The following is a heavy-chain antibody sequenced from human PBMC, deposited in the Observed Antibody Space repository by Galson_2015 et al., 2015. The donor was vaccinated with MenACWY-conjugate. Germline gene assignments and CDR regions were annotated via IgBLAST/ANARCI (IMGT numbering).Heavy chain of an antibody. CDR2: IYYSGTT. V-gene: IGHV4-39*07. J-gene: IGHJ4*02. Sequence: ETLSLTCSVSDTSFSSSSYYWGWIRQPPGKGLEWLATIYYSGTTYYNPSLKRRATISLDTSQKQFSLRLNSVTAADTAVYYCAIWGVGRRRIEDYWGQGTLVTVSS. CDR3: AIWGVGRRRIEDY. D-gene: IGHD3-16*01. CDR1: DTSFSSSSYY.